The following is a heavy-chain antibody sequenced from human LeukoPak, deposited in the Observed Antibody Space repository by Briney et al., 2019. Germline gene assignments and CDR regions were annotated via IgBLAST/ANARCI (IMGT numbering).Heavy chain of an antibody. J-gene: IGHJ4*02. V-gene: IGHV1-8*01. D-gene: IGHD3-10*01. Sequence: ASVKVSCKASGYTFTSYGINWVRQATGQGLEWMGWMNPNSGNTGYAQKFQGRVTMTRNTSISTAYMELSSLRSEDTAVYYCARVPGWFGELQGYWGQGTLVTVSS. CDR3: ARVPGWFGELQGY. CDR2: MNPNSGNT. CDR1: GYTFTSYG.